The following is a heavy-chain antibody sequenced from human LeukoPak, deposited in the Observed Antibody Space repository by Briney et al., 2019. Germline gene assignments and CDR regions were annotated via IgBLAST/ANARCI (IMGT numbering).Heavy chain of an antibody. Sequence: GASVKVSCKASGYSFTSYGISWVRQAPGQGVEWMGWIIAYNGNKNYAHKLQGRVTITTDTATSTAYMELRSLRSDDTAVYYCARATACPYGSGSNRFDPWGQGTLVTVSS. V-gene: IGHV1-18*04. CDR3: ARATACPYGSGSNRFDP. J-gene: IGHJ5*02. CDR1: GYSFTSYG. D-gene: IGHD3-10*01. CDR2: IIAYNGNK.